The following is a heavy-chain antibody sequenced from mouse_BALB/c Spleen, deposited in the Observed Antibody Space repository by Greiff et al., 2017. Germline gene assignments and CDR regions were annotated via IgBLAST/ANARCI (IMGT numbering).Heavy chain of an antibody. D-gene: IGHD1-1*02. Sequence: QVQLQQSGPGLVAPSQSLSITCTVSGFSLTSYGVHWVRQPPGKGLEWLGVIWAGGSTNYNSALMSRLSISKDNSKSQVFLKMNSLQTDDTAMYYCARDGTLVDYAMDYWGQGTSVTVSS. CDR3: ARDGTLVDYAMDY. J-gene: IGHJ4*01. V-gene: IGHV2-9*02. CDR2: IWAGGST. CDR1: GFSLTSYG.